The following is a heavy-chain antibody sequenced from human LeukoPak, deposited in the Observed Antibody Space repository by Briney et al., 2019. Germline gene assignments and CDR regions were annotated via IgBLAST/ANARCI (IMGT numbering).Heavy chain of an antibody. J-gene: IGHJ4*02. D-gene: IGHD4-17*01. V-gene: IGHV3-7*01. CDR2: IKQDGSEK. Sequence: GGSLRLSCAASGFTFSSYAMSWVRQAPGKGLEWVANIKQDGSEKYYVDSVKGRFTISRDNAKNSLYLQMNSLRAEDTAVYYCARADVTTANYWGQGTLVTVSS. CDR1: GFTFSSYA. CDR3: ARADVTTANY.